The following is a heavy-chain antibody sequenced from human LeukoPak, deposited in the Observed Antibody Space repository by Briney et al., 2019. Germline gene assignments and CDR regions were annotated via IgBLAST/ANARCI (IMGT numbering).Heavy chain of an antibody. J-gene: IGHJ4*02. CDR1: GYTFTSYD. V-gene: IGHV1-8*03. CDR2: MNPNSGNT. CDR3: ARGESTGFLYSFES. Sequence: ASVKVSCKASGYTFTSYDINWVRQGTGQGLEWMGWMNPNSGNTGYAQKFQGRVTITRNTSISTAYMELSGLRSEDTAVYYCARGESTGFLYSFESWGKGTLVTVSS.